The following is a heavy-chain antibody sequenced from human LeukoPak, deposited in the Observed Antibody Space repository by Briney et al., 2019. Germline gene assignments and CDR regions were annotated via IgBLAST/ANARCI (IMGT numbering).Heavy chain of an antibody. Sequence: ASVKVSCKASGYTFTSYYMHGVRQAPGQGLEWMGIINPSGGSTTYAQKFQGRVTMTRNTSISTAYMELSSLRSEDTAVYYCARGLRYCSAGSCYFSPPYYYYMDVWGKGTTVTISS. CDR2: INPSGGST. D-gene: IGHD2-15*01. CDR3: ARGLRYCSAGSCYFSPPYYYYMDV. CDR1: GYTFTSYY. J-gene: IGHJ6*03. V-gene: IGHV1-46*01.